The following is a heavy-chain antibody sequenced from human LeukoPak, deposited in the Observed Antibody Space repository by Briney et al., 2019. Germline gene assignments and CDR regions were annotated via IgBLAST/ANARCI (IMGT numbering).Heavy chain of an antibody. Sequence: SETLSLTCAVYGGSFSGYYWSWIRQPPGKGLEWIGEINHSGSTNYNPSLKSRVTISVDTSKNQFSLKLSSVTAADTAVYYCARERTLGYCSSTSCYSNWCFDLWGRGTLVTVSS. CDR2: INHSGST. J-gene: IGHJ2*01. CDR3: ARERTLGYCSSTSCYSNWCFDL. V-gene: IGHV4-34*01. CDR1: GGSFSGYY. D-gene: IGHD2-2*01.